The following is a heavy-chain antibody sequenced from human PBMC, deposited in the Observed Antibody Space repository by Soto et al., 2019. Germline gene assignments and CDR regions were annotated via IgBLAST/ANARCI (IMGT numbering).Heavy chain of an antibody. Sequence: SETLSLTCTVSGGSVSSGDYYWSWIRQPPGKGLEWIGYIYYSGNTNYNPSPKSRVIISVDTSKNLFSLKLTSVTAADTAVYYCARIPVDTSMIYWLDPWGQGTLVTVSS. J-gene: IGHJ5*02. V-gene: IGHV4-61*08. CDR2: IYYSGNT. D-gene: IGHD5-18*01. CDR1: GGSVSSGDYY. CDR3: ARIPVDTSMIYWLDP.